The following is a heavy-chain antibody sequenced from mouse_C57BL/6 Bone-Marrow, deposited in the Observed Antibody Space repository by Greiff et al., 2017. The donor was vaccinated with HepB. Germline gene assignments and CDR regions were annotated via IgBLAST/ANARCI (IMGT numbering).Heavy chain of an antibody. CDR2: IYPGSGST. CDR1: GYTFTSYW. Sequence: QVQLKQPGAELVKPGASVKMSCKASGYTFTSYWITWVKQRPGQGLEWIGDIYPGSGSTNYNEKFKSKATLTVDTSSSTAYMQLRSLTSEDSAVYYCAVSRQLRLLFDYWGQGTTLTVSS. J-gene: IGHJ2*01. CDR3: AVSRQLRLLFDY. D-gene: IGHD3-2*02. V-gene: IGHV1-55*01.